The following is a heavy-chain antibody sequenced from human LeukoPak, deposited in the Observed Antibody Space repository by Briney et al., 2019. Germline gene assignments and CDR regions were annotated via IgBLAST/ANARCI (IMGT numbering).Heavy chain of an antibody. Sequence: GGSLRLSCAASGFTFSSYAMSWVRQAPGKGLVWVSRINSDGSSTYSADSVKGRFTISRDNSKNTLYLQMNSLRAEDTAVYYCARDLDDYNALPPFFQHWGQDTLVTVSS. CDR2: INSDGSST. D-gene: IGHD5-24*01. J-gene: IGHJ1*01. CDR1: GFTFSSYA. V-gene: IGHV3-23*01. CDR3: ARDLDDYNALPPFFQH.